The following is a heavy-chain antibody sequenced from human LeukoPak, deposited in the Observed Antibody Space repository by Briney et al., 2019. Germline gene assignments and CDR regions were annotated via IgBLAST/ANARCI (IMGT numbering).Heavy chain of an antibody. V-gene: IGHV1-18*01. J-gene: IGHJ5*02. CDR3: ARDFPHGVTNWFDP. CDR1: GYTFTSYG. D-gene: IGHD5-18*01. Sequence: ASVKLSCKASGYTFTSYGISWVRQAPRQGLELMGWISTYNGNTNYSHKLQCRVTMTTDTSTSTAYMELRSLSSDDTAVYYCARDFPHGVTNWFDPWGQGTLLTVSS. CDR2: ISTYNGNT.